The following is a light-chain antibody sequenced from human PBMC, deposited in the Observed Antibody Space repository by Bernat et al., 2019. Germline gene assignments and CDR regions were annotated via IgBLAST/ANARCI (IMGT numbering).Light chain of an antibody. V-gene: IGLV2-18*02. CDR1: SSDVGRYNR. CDR2: EVN. CDR3: CSYTINSTVV. J-gene: IGLJ3*02. Sequence: QSALTQPPSVSGSPGQSVTISCTGTSSDVGRYNRVSWYQQPPGTAPKVMIYEVNNRPSGIPDRFSGTKYGYTASLTISGLQAEDEADYYCCSYTINSTVVFGGGTKLPVL.